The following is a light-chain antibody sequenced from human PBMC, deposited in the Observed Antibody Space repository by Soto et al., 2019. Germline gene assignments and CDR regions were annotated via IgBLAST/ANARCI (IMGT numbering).Light chain of an antibody. CDR1: PSVSNS. J-gene: IGKJ1*01. Sequence: ESVLTQSPGTLSLSPGERATLSRRASPSVSNSLAWYQHKPGQAPRLLIYGASSRATGIPARFSGSGSGTDFSLTISSLEPEDFAVYYCQQRSHWPRTFGQGTKV. CDR3: QQRSHWPRT. CDR2: GAS. V-gene: IGKV3-11*01.